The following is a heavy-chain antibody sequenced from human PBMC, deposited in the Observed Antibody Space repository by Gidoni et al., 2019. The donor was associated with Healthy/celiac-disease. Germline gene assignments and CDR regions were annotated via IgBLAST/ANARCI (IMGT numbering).Heavy chain of an antibody. CDR2: INHSGST. V-gene: IGHV4-34*01. J-gene: IGHJ3*02. Sequence: KGLEWIGEINHSGSTNYNPSLKSRVTISVDTSKNQFSLKLSSVTAADTAVYYCARVWLGAAMIDRSDAFDIWGQGTMVTVSS. CDR3: ARVWLGAAMIDRSDAFDI. D-gene: IGHD3-22*01.